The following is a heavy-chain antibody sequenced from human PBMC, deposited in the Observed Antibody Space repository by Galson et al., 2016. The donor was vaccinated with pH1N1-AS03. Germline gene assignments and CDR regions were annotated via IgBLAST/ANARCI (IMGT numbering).Heavy chain of an antibody. CDR3: TRVIDIFDHLYYYAMDV. CDR2: ISYDGGKK. J-gene: IGHJ6*02. Sequence: LRLSCAASGFIFTTYAMNWVRQAPGKGLEWVSLISYDGGKKSYAASVKGRFTISRDNSNNTSYLQMNSLRAEDTAIYYCTRVIDIFDHLYYYAMDVWGQGTTVTVSS. CDR1: GFIFTTYA. V-gene: IGHV3-30*07. D-gene: IGHD3-9*01.